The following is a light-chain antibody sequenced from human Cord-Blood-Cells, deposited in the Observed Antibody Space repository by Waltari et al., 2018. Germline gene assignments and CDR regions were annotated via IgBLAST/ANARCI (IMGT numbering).Light chain of an antibody. CDR1: SSNIGSNT. CDR3: AAWDDSLNGPV. J-gene: IGLJ2*01. CDR2: SNS. V-gene: IGLV1-44*01. Sequence: QSVLTQPPSASGTPGQRVTISCSGSSSNIGSNTVNWYQQPPGTAPKLPIYSNSQRPAGVPDRFSGSKSGTSASLAISGLQSEDEADYYCAAWDDSLNGPVFCGGTKLTVL.